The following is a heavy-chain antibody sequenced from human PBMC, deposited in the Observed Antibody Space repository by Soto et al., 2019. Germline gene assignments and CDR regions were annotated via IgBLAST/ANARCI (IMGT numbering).Heavy chain of an antibody. D-gene: IGHD3-3*02. CDR1: GYSISSSNW. V-gene: IGHV4-28*01. J-gene: IGHJ5*02. CDR3: ARILVKAVHDNWFDP. Sequence: SETLSLTCAVSGYSISSSNWWGWIRQPPGKGLEWIGYIYYSGSTYYNPSLKSRVTMSVDTSKNQFSLKLSSVTAVDTAVYYCARILVKAVHDNWFDPWGQGTLVTVSS. CDR2: IYYSGST.